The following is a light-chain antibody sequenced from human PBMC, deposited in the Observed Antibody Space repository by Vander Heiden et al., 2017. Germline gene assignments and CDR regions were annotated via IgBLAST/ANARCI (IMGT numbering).Light chain of an antibody. Sequence: DIQMTQSPSSLSASVGDRVTITCRASQSISSYLNWYQQKPGKAPKLLIYAASSLQSGVPSRLSGSGSGTDFTLTISSLQHEDFATYYCQQSYSTPHTFGGGTKVEIK. V-gene: IGKV1-39*01. J-gene: IGKJ4*01. CDR1: QSISSY. CDR2: AAS. CDR3: QQSYSTPHT.